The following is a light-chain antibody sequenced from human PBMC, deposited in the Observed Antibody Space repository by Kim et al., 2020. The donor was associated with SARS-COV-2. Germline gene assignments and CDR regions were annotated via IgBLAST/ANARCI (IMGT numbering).Light chain of an antibody. Sequence: SYELTQPPSVSVAPGKTARITCGGNNIGSKSVHWYQQKPGQAPVLFIYFDSDRPSGIPERFSGSNSGNTATLTISRVEAGDEADFYCQVWDSPSDHWVFGGGTQLTVL. CDR2: FDS. V-gene: IGLV3-21*04. CDR3: QVWDSPSDHWV. J-gene: IGLJ3*02. CDR1: NIGSKS.